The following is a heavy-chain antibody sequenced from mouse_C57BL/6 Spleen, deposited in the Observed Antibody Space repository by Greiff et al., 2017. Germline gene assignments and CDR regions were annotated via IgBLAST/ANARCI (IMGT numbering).Heavy chain of an antibody. J-gene: IGHJ2*01. CDR1: GYTFTSYW. CDR3: ARPDY. V-gene: IGHV1-61*01. Sequence: VQLQQPGAELVRPGSSVKLSCKASGYTFTSYWMDWVKQRPGQGLEWIGNIYPSDSETHYNQNFKDKATLTVDKSSSTAYMQLSSLTSEDSAVDYCARPDYWGQGTTLTVSS. CDR2: IYPSDSET.